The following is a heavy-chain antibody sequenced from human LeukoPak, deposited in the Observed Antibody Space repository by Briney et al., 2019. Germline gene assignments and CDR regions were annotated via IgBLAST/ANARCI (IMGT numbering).Heavy chain of an antibody. V-gene: IGHV3-7*01. CDR1: GVRFGDYW. D-gene: IGHD1-26*01. CDR3: ARVGAWDLQRVFEY. CDR2: IKQDGAEK. Sequence: GGSLRLSCAAPGVRFGDYWMTWARHIPGEGLEWVANIKQDGAEKHYAESVEGRFIISRDKAKNSLFLEMDSLKVEDTAVYYCARVGAWDLQRVFEYWGRGTLVTVSS. J-gene: IGHJ4*02.